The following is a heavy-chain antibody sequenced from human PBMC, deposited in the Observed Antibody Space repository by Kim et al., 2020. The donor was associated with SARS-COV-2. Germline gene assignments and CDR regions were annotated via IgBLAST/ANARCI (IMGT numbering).Heavy chain of an antibody. V-gene: IGHV3-48*02. CDR2: ISGSSSTI. CDR1: GFTFSDYG. D-gene: IGHD3-16*01. J-gene: IGHJ4*02. CDR3: ARFITFGGVKAN. Sequence: GGSLRLSCAASGFTFSDYGMNWVRQAPGKGLEWVSYISGSSSTIYYADSVRGRFTISSDNAKNSLYLEMNSLRDEDTAVYYCARFITFGGVKANWGQGNLVTVSS.